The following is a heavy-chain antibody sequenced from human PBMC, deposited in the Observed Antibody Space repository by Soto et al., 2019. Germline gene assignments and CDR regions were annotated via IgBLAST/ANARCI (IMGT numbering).Heavy chain of an antibody. CDR2: IIPMLGIR. CDR3: TIGSWSGEVFDI. D-gene: IGHD2-21*01. V-gene: IGHV1-69*02. Sequence: QVQLVQSGAEVKKPGSSVKVSCKDSGGTFSTYSMFWVRQAPGQGLEWMGRIIPMLGIRNYAQGFQDRVTITADKTTATSHLELSSLRSEGTALYYCTIGSWSGEVFDIWGQGKMVTVSS. CDR1: GGTFSTYS. J-gene: IGHJ3*02.